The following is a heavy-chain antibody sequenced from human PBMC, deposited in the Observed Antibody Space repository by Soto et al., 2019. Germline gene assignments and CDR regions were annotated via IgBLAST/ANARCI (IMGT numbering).Heavy chain of an antibody. Sequence: PGGSLRLSCTASGFSFDTYAISWFRQAPGKGLEWLGFIRSKAYSRTTEYAASVRGRISISRDDSKSSAFLQMDSPNIEDTAVYYCTRVIVGWETASYYFDYWGQGTPVTVSS. D-gene: IGHD1-26*01. J-gene: IGHJ4*02. CDR3: TRVIVGWETASYYFDY. CDR1: GFSFDTYA. CDR2: IRSKAYSRTT. V-gene: IGHV3-49*03.